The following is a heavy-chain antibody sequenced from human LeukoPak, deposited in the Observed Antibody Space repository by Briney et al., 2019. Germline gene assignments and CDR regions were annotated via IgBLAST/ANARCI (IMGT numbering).Heavy chain of an antibody. Sequence: SVNVSCKASGGTFSNYAFSWVRQAPGQGLEWMGGIIPLFGAPNYAQKFQDRVKITADESTSTAYMELSGLRSEDMALYYCAILGHIAAAGGLDYWGQGTLVIVSS. CDR1: GGTFSNYA. CDR3: AILGHIAAAGGLDY. V-gene: IGHV1-69*13. J-gene: IGHJ4*02. D-gene: IGHD6-13*01. CDR2: IIPLFGAP.